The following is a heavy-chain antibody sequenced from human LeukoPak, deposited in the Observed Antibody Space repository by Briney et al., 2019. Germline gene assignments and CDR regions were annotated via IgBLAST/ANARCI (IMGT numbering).Heavy chain of an antibody. CDR2: ISYDGSNK. Sequence: GRSLRLSCAASGFTFSRYALHWVRQAPGKGLEWVAAISYDGSNKYYADSVKGRFTISRDNSKNTLYLQMNSLRAEDTAVYYCARDRRAYCGGDCYSGDAFDIWGQGTMVTVSS. V-gene: IGHV3-30-3*01. CDR1: GFTFSRYA. J-gene: IGHJ3*02. D-gene: IGHD2-21*01. CDR3: ARDRRAYCGGDCYSGDAFDI.